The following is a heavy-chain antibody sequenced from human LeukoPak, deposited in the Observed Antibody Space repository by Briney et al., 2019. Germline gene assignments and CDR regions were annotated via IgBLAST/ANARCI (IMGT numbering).Heavy chain of an antibody. J-gene: IGHJ4*02. CDR3: ARGTTVTHTIDY. D-gene: IGHD4-17*01. CDR2: INHSGST. CDR1: GGSFSGYY. V-gene: IGHV4-34*01. Sequence: SETLSLTCAVYGGSFSGYYWSWIRQPPGKGLEWIGEINHSGSTNYNPSLKSRVTISVDTSKNQFSLKLSSVTAADTAVYYCARGTTVTHTIDYWGQGTLVTVSS.